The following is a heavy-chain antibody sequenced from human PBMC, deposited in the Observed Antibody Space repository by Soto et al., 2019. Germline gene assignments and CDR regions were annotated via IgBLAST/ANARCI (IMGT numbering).Heavy chain of an antibody. J-gene: IGHJ3*02. CDR3: ASAYAREAFDI. CDR1: GFTFSSYA. CDR2: ISYDGSNK. Sequence: QVQLVESGGGVVQPGRSLRLSCAASGFTFSSYAMHWVRQAPGKGLEWVAVISYDGSNKYYADSVKGRFTISRDNSKNTLYLQMNSLRAEDTAVYYCASAYAREAFDIWGQGTMVTVSS. V-gene: IGHV3-30-3*01.